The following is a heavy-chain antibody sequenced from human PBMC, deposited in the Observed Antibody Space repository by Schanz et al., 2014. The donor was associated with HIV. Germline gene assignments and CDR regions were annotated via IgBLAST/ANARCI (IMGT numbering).Heavy chain of an antibody. V-gene: IGHV3-53*05. CDR2: VYIGDST. D-gene: IGHD3-22*01. CDR3: ARGATTYSSGYYYPDY. CDR1: GFTISSNY. J-gene: IGHJ4*02. Sequence: EVQLVETGGGLIQPGGSLRLSCAVSGFTISSNYMSWVRQAPGKGLEWVSVVYIGDSTFYANSVKGRFTISRDNSKNTLYLQMDSLRSEDTAVDYCARGATTYSSGYYYPDYWGQGTLVTVSS.